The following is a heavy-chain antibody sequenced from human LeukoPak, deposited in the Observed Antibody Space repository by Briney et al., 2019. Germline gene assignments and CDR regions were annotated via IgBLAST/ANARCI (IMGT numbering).Heavy chain of an antibody. J-gene: IGHJ4*02. CDR1: GFTFSSYA. CDR2: INGRGDTT. Sequence: GGSLRLSCAASGFTFSSYAMTWVRQAPGKGLEWVSVINGRGDTTYYADSVKGRFTISRDNSKNTLYLQMNSLRAEDTAVYYCAKDRWGMTSVTTIDSWGQGTLVTVSS. V-gene: IGHV3-23*01. CDR3: AKDRWGMTSVTTIDS. D-gene: IGHD4-11*01.